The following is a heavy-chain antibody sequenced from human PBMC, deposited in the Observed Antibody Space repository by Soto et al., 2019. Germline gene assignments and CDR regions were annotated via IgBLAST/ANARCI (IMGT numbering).Heavy chain of an antibody. CDR3: ARGFSAGKGSPPDY. V-gene: IGHV3-23*01. J-gene: IGHJ4*02. CDR2: LNGSGGST. CDR1: GFTFSNYA. D-gene: IGHD3-10*01. Sequence: EVRLLESGGGLVQPGGSLRLSCAASGFTFSNYAMTWVRQAPGKGLEWVSGLNGSGGSTSSADSVKGRFAISRDNSKNRLYLQMNSLGDGDTAVYYCARGFSAGKGSPPDYWGQGTLVTVSS.